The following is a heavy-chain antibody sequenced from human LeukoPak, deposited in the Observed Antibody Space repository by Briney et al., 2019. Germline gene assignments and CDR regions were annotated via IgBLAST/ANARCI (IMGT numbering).Heavy chain of an antibody. Sequence: PGGSLRLSCAASGFTFSSYEMNWVRQAPGKGLEWVSYSSSSGSTMYYADSVKGRFIISRDNAKDSLYLQMNSLRAEDTAVYYCAELGITMIGGVWGKGTTVTISS. CDR2: SSSSGSTM. CDR1: GFTFSSYE. J-gene: IGHJ6*04. CDR3: AELGITMIGGV. D-gene: IGHD3-10*02. V-gene: IGHV3-48*03.